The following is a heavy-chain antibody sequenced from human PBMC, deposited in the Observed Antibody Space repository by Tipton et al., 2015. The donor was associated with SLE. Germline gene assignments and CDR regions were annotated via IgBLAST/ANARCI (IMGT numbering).Heavy chain of an antibody. CDR3: ARGKYYFDY. CDR2: IKEDGSEK. V-gene: IGHV3-7*01. CDR1: GFTFSSSW. J-gene: IGHJ4*02. D-gene: IGHD2/OR15-2a*01. Sequence: SLRLSCAASGFTFSSSWMNWVRLAPGKGLEWVANIKEDGSEKHYVDSVKDRLTISRDNAKKSLYLQMNSLRAEDTAVYYCARGKYYFDYWGQGALVTVSS.